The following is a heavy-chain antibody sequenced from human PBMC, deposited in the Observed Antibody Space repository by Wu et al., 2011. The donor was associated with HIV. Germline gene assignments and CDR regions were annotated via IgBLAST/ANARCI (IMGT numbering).Heavy chain of an antibody. CDR2: ISAYNGDT. CDR3: ARSIGIPRFFFDY. Sequence: QVQLVQSGAEVKKPGASVKVSCKASGYTFTSYGISWVRQAPGQGLEWMGWISAYNGDTNHAQKFQGRVTMTTDTSTKTVYMELRNLRSDDTAVYYCARSIGIPRFFFDYWGQGTLITVSS. V-gene: IGHV1-18*01. J-gene: IGHJ4*02. D-gene: IGHD3-10*01. CDR1: GYTFTSYG.